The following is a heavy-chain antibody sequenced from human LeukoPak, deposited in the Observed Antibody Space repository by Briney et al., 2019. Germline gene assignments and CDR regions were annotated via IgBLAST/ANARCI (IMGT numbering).Heavy chain of an antibody. CDR1: GYTFTGSY. D-gene: IGHD3-10*01. V-gene: IGHV1-2*04. J-gene: IGHJ3*02. CDR2: INPNSGGT. Sequence: ASVKVSCKASGYTFTGSYMHWVRQAPGQGLEWMGWINPNSGGTNYAQKFQGWVTMTRDTSISTAYMELSRLRSDDTAVYYCARELLWFGELLGAFDIWGQGTMVTVSS. CDR3: ARELLWFGELLGAFDI.